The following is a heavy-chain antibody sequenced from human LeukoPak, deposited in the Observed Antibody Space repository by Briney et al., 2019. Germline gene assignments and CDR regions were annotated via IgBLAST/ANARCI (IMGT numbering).Heavy chain of an antibody. CDR3: ASSVVYSYGPAGFYYYMDV. CDR1: GGTFSNYG. J-gene: IGHJ6*03. Sequence: GASVKVSCKASGGTFSNYGISWVRQAPGQGLEWMGGIIPILGTANYAQKFQGRVTITADESTSTAYMELSSLRSEDTAVYYCASSVVYSYGPAGFYYYMDVWGKGTTVTVSS. D-gene: IGHD5-18*01. V-gene: IGHV1-69*13. CDR2: IIPILGTA.